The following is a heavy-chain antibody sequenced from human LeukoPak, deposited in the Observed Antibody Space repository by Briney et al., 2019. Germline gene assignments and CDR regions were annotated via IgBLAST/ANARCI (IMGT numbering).Heavy chain of an antibody. CDR3: ATDFIVLVRGSHPPSFDY. V-gene: IGHV1-24*01. CDR2: FDPEDGET. D-gene: IGHD1-26*01. CDR1: GYTLTELS. Sequence: ASVKVSCKVSGYTLTELSMHWVRQAPGKGLEWMGGFDPEDGETIYAQKFQGRVTMTEDTSTDTAYMELSSLRSEDTAVYYCATDFIVLVRGSHPPSFDYWGQGTLVTVSS. J-gene: IGHJ4*02.